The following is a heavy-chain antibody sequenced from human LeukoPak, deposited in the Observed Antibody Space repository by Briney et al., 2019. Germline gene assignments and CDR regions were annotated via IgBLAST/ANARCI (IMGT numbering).Heavy chain of an antibody. D-gene: IGHD6-13*01. CDR1: GFTFSSYE. V-gene: IGHV3-48*01. CDR3: AREGKAAAGSGLFYYYYYMDV. CDR2: ISSSSSTI. J-gene: IGHJ6*03. Sequence: GGSLRLSCAASGFTFSSYEMNWVRQAPGKGLEWVSYISSSSSTIYYADSVKGRFTISRDNAKNSLYLQMNSLRAEDTAVYYCAREGKAAAGSGLFYYYYYMDVWGKGTTVTVSS.